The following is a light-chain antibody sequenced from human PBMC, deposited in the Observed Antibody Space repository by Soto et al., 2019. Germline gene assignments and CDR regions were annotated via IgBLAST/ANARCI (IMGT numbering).Light chain of an antibody. J-gene: IGKJ4*02. V-gene: IGKV3-20*01. CDR1: QSVSNNY. CDR3: QQFCSAGT. CDR2: GAS. Sequence: SFAVGERKTLSCRASQSVSNNYLAWYQQKPGQAPRLLIYGASNRATRIPDRFSGSGSVTDLNLTISIVQRYRYAVYYCQQFCSAGTFGEGTKVDIK.